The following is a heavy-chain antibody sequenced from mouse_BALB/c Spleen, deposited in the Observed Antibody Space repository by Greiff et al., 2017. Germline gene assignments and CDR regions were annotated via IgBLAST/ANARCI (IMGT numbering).Heavy chain of an antibody. Sequence: EVKLVESGGGLVKPGGSLKLSCAASGFTFSDYYMYWVRQTPEKRLEWVATISDGGSYTYYPDSVKGRFTISRDNAKNNLYLQMSSLKSEDTAMYYCARAHYDYTWFAYWGQGTLVTVSA. CDR3: ARAHYDYTWFAY. CDR2: ISDGGSYT. J-gene: IGHJ3*01. V-gene: IGHV5-4*02. D-gene: IGHD2-4*01. CDR1: GFTFSDYY.